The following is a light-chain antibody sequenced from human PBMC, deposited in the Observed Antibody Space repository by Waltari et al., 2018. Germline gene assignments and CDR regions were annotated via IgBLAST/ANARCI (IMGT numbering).Light chain of an antibody. V-gene: IGKV3-20*01. CDR2: GVS. J-gene: IGKJ3*01. CDR1: QTFRRNY. Sequence: EIVLTQSPGTLSLSTGDRATLSCRASQTFRRNYLDWYRQKPGQAPRLLIYGVSTRASGIPDRFSGSGSGTDFTLTISRLEPEDFAVSYCQHYDSRPFTFGPGTKVDLK. CDR3: QHYDSRPFT.